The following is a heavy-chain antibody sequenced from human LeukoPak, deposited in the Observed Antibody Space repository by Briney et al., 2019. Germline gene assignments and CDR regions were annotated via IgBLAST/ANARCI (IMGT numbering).Heavy chain of an antibody. CDR2: IRQEGSEK. D-gene: IGHD6-13*01. J-gene: IGHJ6*03. V-gene: IGHV3-7*01. CDR3: ARIAALYHYYMDV. CDR1: GFSFSSYW. Sequence: GGSLRLSCAASGFSFSSYWMSWGRQAPGKGLEWVANIRQEGSEKYYVDSVKGRFTISRDNAKNSLYLQMNSLRAEDTAVYYCARIAALYHYYMDVWGKGTTVTVSS.